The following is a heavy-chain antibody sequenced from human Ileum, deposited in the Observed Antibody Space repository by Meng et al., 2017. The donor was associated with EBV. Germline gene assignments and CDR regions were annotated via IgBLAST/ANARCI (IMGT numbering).Heavy chain of an antibody. CDR2: FVNYVDT. CDR1: GYTFGSYG. V-gene: IGHV1-18*01. D-gene: IGHD2-15*01. J-gene: IGHJ4*02. CDR3: ASGTPGRSYCDY. Sequence: QVHLPQSGPEVKKPGASARVTCKASGYTFGSYGICWVRQAPGQGLEWMGWFVNYVDTYPAPKFQGRVTMTTDTHTNTAFMELRSLTSDDTAVYYCASGTPGRSYCDYWGQGTLVTVSS.